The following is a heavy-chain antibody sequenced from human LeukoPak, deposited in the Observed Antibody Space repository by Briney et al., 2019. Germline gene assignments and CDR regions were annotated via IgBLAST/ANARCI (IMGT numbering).Heavy chain of an antibody. D-gene: IGHD2-15*01. CDR1: GFTFSSYH. Sequence: AGGSLRLSCAASGFTFSSYHMHWVRQAPGKGLEWLSYINYGNRPTYYADSVKGRFTISRDNAKNSLYLQLDGLRVEDTAVYYCARGVTTYCSGGSCYFWDYWGQGTLVTVSS. CDR2: INYGNRPT. J-gene: IGHJ4*02. V-gene: IGHV3-48*01. CDR3: ARGVTTYCSGGSCYFWDY.